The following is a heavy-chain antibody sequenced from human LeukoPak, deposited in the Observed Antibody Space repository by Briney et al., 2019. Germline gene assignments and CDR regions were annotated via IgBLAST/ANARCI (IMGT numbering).Heavy chain of an antibody. Sequence: ASVKVSCKASGFTFTSSAVQWVRQARGQRLEWIGWIVVGSGNTNYAQKFQERVTITRDMSTSTAYMELSSLRSEDTAVYYCAAAHHLIWRVWRAFDIWGQGTMVAVSS. D-gene: IGHD3-16*01. CDR2: IVVGSGNT. J-gene: IGHJ3*02. V-gene: IGHV1-58*01. CDR1: GFTFTSSA. CDR3: AAAHHLIWRVWRAFDI.